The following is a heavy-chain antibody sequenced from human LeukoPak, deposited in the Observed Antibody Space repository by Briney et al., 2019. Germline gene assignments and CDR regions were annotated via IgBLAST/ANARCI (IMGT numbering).Heavy chain of an antibody. CDR1: GGTFSSYA. Sequence: SVKVSCKASGGTFSSYAISWVRQAPGQGPEWMGRIIPILGIANYAQKFQGRVTITADKSTSTAYMELSSLRSEDTAVYYCARELAAAGRSTFDYWGQGTLVTVSS. CDR2: IIPILGIA. V-gene: IGHV1-69*04. J-gene: IGHJ4*02. D-gene: IGHD6-13*01. CDR3: ARELAAAGRSTFDY.